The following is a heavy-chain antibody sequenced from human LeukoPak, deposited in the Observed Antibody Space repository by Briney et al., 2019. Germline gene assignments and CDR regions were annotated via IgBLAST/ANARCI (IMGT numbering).Heavy chain of an antibody. D-gene: IGHD3-16*02. CDR3: ARDSDYVWGSYRYGTFDY. Sequence: SETLSLTCTVSGGSISSSSYYWGWIRQPPGKGLEWIGSIYYSGSTYYNPSLKSRVTISVDTSKNQFSLKLSSVTAADTALYYCARDSDYVWGSYRYGTFDYWGQGTLVTVSS. CDR1: GGSISSSSYY. J-gene: IGHJ4*02. V-gene: IGHV4-39*07. CDR2: IYYSGST.